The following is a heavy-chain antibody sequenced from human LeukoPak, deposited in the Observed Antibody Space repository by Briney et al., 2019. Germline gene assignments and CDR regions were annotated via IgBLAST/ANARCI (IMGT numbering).Heavy chain of an antibody. CDR3: ARQGHISAFDI. CDR1: VGSFSGYH. J-gene: IGHJ4*02. V-gene: IGHV4-34*01. Sequence: SETLSLTCAVYVGSFSGYHWSWIRRPPGKGLEWLGEINDSGNTNYKSSLKSRVTISADWSKNQFSLKMTSVTVADTAVYYCARQGHISAFDIWGQGNLVIVSS. D-gene: IGHD2-21*01. CDR2: INDSGNT.